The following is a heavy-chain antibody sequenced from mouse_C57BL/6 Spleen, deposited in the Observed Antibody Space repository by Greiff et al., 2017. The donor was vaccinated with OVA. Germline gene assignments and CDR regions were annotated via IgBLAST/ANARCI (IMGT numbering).Heavy chain of an antibody. V-gene: IGHV5-17*01. CDR3: ARGSSWFAY. Sequence: DVMLVESGGGLVKPGGSLKLSCAASGFTFSDYGMHWVRQAPEKGLEWVAYISSGSSTISYADTVKGRFTISRDNAKNTLFLQMTSLRSEDTAMYYCARGSSWFAYWGQGTLVTVSA. CDR1: GFTFSDYG. CDR2: ISSGSSTI. J-gene: IGHJ3*01.